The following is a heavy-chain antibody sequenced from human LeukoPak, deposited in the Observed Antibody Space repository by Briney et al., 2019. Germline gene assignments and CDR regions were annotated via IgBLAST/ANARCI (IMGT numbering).Heavy chain of an antibody. Sequence: SETLPLTCTVSGGSISSGDYYWSWIRQPPGKGLEWIGYIYYSGSTYYNPSLKSRVTISVDTSKNQFSLKLSSVTAADTAVYYCARDMAAAYNWFDPWGQGTLVTVSS. D-gene: IGHD6-13*01. CDR3: ARDMAAAYNWFDP. V-gene: IGHV4-30-4*08. CDR1: GGSISSGDYY. J-gene: IGHJ5*02. CDR2: IYYSGST.